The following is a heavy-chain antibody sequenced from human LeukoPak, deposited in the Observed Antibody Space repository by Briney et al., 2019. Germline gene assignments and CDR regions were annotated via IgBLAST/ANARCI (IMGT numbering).Heavy chain of an antibody. V-gene: IGHV4-38-2*01. D-gene: IGHD6-19*01. Sequence: LRLSCAASGFTFSDYNMRWIRQAPGKGLEWIGSIYYSGSTYYNPSLKSRVTISVDTPKNQFSLNLSPVTAADTAVYYCARLGLTVTGTYYYYYMDVWGKGTTVTISS. CDR3: ARLGLTVTGTYYYYYMDV. CDR1: GFTFSDYN. CDR2: IYYSGST. J-gene: IGHJ6*03.